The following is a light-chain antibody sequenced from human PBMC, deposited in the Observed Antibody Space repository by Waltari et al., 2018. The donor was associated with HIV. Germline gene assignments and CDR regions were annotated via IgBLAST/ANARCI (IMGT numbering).Light chain of an antibody. J-gene: IGLJ1*01. CDR1: NLRTYN. V-gene: IGLV3-19*01. CDR2: GKN. CDR3: KTRDRSGNLYV. Sequence: SSELTQDPAVSVAFGQTVKITCQGDNLRTYNARWYQQKPGQAPVLVSYGKNKRPPEIPDRFSSSASRNTASLTITGAQAEDEADYYCKTRDRSGNLYVFGTGTTVTVL.